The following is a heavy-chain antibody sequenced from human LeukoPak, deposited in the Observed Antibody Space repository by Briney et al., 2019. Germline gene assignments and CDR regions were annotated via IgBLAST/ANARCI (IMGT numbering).Heavy chain of an antibody. CDR1: GGSISSSY. CDR2: IQNTGST. J-gene: IGHJ4*02. D-gene: IGHD3-22*01. CDR3: AREDDSSGYNHGVCDY. Sequence: SETLSLTCTVSGGSISSSYWTWIRQPPGKGLEWIGYIQNTGSTNYNASLKSRVTISVDTSKNQFSLKLSSVTAADTAVYYCAREDDSSGYNHGVCDYWGQGTLVTVSS. V-gene: IGHV4-59*01.